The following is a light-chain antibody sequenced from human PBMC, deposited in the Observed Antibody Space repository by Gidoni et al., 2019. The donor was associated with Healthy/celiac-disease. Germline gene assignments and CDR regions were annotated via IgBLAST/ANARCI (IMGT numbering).Light chain of an antibody. Sequence: ELVMTQSPATLSLPPGERATLSCRASQSVSSNLAWYQQKPGQAPRLLIYGASTRATGIPARVSGSGSGTEFTLTISSLQSEDFAVYYCQQYKNWPPGRITFGQGTRLEIK. V-gene: IGKV3-15*01. CDR3: QQYKNWPPGRIT. J-gene: IGKJ5*01. CDR2: GAS. CDR1: QSVSSN.